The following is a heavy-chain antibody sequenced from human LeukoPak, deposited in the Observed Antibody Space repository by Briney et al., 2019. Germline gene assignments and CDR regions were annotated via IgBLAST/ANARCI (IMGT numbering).Heavy chain of an antibody. CDR1: GGTFSSYA. CDR2: IIPIFGTA. Sequence: GASVKVSCKASGGTFSSYAISWVRQAPGQGLGWMGGIIPIFGTANYAQKFQGRVTITADKSTSTAYMELSSLRSEDTAVYYCARASDGYNFLFDYWGQGTLVTVSS. J-gene: IGHJ4*02. CDR3: ARASDGYNFLFDY. D-gene: IGHD5-24*01. V-gene: IGHV1-69*06.